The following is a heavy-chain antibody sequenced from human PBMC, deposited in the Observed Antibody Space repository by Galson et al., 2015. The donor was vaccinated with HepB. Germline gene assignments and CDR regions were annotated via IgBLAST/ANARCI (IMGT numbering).Heavy chain of an antibody. CDR1: GFKFTYYA. CDR2: ISRRGGSV. D-gene: IGHD3-16*01. J-gene: IGHJ4*02. CDR3: AITPMVAFGGVSRFDY. V-gene: IGHV3-23*01. Sequence: SLRLPCAASGFKFTYYAMSWVRQAPGKGPEWVSTISRRGGSVDYADSVKGRFTISRDNSKNTLYLQMNGLRAEDTAMYYCAITPMVAFGGVSRFDYWGQGTPVTVSS.